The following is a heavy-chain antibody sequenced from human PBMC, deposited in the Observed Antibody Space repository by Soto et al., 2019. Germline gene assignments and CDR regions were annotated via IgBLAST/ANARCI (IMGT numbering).Heavy chain of an antibody. V-gene: IGHV3-23*01. CDR2: ISGSGGST. D-gene: IGHD3-10*01. CDR3: AKAVRYYGSGSYPDY. CDR1: GFTFSSYA. J-gene: IGHJ4*02. Sequence: LRLSCAASGFTFSSYAMSWVRQAPGKGLEWVSAISGSGGSTYYADSVKGRFTISRDNSKNTLYLQMNSLRAEDAAVYYCAKAVRYYGSGSYPDYWGQGTLVTVSS.